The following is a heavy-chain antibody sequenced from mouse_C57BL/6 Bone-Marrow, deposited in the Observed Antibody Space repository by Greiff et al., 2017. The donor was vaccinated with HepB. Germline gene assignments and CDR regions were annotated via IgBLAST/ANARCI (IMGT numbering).Heavy chain of an antibody. CDR1: GYTFTSYW. V-gene: IGHV1-64*01. CDR2: IHPNSGST. Sequence: QVQLQQSGAELVKPGASVKLSCKASGYTFTSYWMHWVKQRPGQGLEWIGMIHPNSGSTNYNEKFKSKATLTVDKSSSTAYMQLSSLTSEDSAVYYCASEGIFITTVVATGDYWGQGTTLTVSS. CDR3: ASEGIFITTVVATGDY. D-gene: IGHD1-1*01. J-gene: IGHJ2*01.